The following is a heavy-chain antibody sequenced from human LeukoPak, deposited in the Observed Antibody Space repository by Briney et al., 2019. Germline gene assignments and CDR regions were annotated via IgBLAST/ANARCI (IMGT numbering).Heavy chain of an antibody. Sequence: PSETLSLTCTVSGGSISSSSYYWGWIRQPPGKGLAWFGSMYYSGSTYYNPSLKSRVTISVDTSKNQFSLKLSSVTAADTAVYYCARTFLEWLLYESWGQGTLVTVSS. V-gene: IGHV4-39*01. J-gene: IGHJ5*02. CDR1: GGSISSSSYY. CDR3: ARTFLEWLLYES. CDR2: MYYSGST. D-gene: IGHD3-3*02.